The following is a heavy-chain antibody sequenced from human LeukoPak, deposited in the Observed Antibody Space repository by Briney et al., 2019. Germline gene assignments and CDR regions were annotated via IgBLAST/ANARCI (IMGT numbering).Heavy chain of an antibody. CDR1: GASISDGRYC. J-gene: IGHJ4*02. CDR3: ARDFRGGTGGLHY. D-gene: IGHD3/OR15-3a*01. Sequence: SQTLSLTCTVSGASISDGRYCWSWIRQPAGKGLGWIGYIYYSGSTYYSPSLQSRVTISLDTSKNQFSLNLNSVTAADTAVYYCARDFRGGTGGLHYWGQGTLVTVSS. CDR2: IYYSGST. V-gene: IGHV4-30-4*08.